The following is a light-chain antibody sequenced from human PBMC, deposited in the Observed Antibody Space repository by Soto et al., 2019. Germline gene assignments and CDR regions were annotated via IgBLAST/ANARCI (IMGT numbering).Light chain of an antibody. CDR2: AAS. Sequence: DIQMTQSPSALSASVGDRVTITCRASQRISSYLNWYQQKPGKAPKLLAYAASTLQSGVPSRFSASGSGTDFALTISSLQPEDFATYYCQQSYSTPYTFGQGTKLDMK. CDR1: QRISSY. CDR3: QQSYSTPYT. V-gene: IGKV1-39*01. J-gene: IGKJ2*01.